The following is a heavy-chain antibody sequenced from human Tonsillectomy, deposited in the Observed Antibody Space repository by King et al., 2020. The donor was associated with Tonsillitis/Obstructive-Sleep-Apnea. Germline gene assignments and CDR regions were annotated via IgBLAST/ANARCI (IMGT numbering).Heavy chain of an antibody. CDR2: ISGYNGNT. Sequence: VQLVESGGEVKQPRASVKVSCKASGYTFTRYGISWVRQAPGQGLEWMGWISGYNGNTYYAQKLQGRVTMTTDTSTNTAYMELRSLRSDDTAVYYCARDVYDSTDTFDIWGQGTMVTVSS. J-gene: IGHJ3*02. D-gene: IGHD3-22*01. CDR1: GYTFTRYG. CDR3: ARDVYDSTDTFDI. V-gene: IGHV1-18*01.